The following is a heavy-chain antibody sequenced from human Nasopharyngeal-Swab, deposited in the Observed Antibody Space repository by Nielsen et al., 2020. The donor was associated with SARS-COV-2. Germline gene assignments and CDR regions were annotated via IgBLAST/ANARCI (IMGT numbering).Heavy chain of an antibody. CDR1: GFTFSSYS. D-gene: IGHD3-10*01. V-gene: IGHV3-21*01. CDR3: ARVTYYYGSGGNFDY. J-gene: IGHJ4*02. CDR2: ISSSSSYI. Sequence: GGSLRLSCAASGFTFSSYSMNWVRQAPGKGLEWVSSISSSSSYIYYADSVKGRFTISRDNAKNSLYLQMNSLRAEDTAVYYCARVTYYYGSGGNFDYWGQGTLVTVPS.